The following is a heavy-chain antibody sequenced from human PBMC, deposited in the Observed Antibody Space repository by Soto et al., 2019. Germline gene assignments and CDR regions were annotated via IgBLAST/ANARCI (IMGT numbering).Heavy chain of an antibody. J-gene: IGHJ6*02. CDR3: SRGLNYYGSGSPSYGMDV. V-gene: IGHV6-1*01. D-gene: IGHD3-10*01. Sequence: SRTLSLTCAISGDSVSSNSAAWNWIRQSPSRGLEWLGRTYYRSKWYNDYAVSVESRITVNPDPSKNQFSLQLNSVTPEDTAVYYCSRGLNYYGSGSPSYGMDVWGQGTTVTVSS. CDR1: GDSVSSNSAA. CDR2: TYYRSKWYN.